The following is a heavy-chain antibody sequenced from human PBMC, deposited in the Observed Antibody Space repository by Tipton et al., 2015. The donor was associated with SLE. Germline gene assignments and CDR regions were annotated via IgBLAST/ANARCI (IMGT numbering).Heavy chain of an antibody. V-gene: IGHV4-34*01. CDR1: GGSISSHY. J-gene: IGHJ4*02. CDR3: ARAGRYYYGSGTFDY. Sequence: LRLSCTVSGGSISSHYWSWIRQPPGKGLEWIGEINHSGSTNYNPSLKSRATISVDTSKNQFSLKLSSVTAADTAVYYCARAGRYYYGSGTFDYWGQGTLVTVSS. D-gene: IGHD3-10*01. CDR2: INHSGST.